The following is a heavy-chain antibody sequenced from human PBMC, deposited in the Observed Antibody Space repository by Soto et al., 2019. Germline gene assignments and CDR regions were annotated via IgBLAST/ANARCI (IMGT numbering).Heavy chain of an antibody. CDR1: GFTFSSYA. Sequence: GGSLRLSCAASGFTFSSYAMHWVRQAPGKGLEWVAVISYDGSNKYYADSVKGRFTISRDNSKNTLYLQMNSLRAEDTAVYYCARVSSFSGYSYGWVYYYGMDVWGQGTTVTVSS. CDR2: ISYDGSNK. D-gene: IGHD5-18*01. V-gene: IGHV3-30-3*01. J-gene: IGHJ6*02. CDR3: ARVSSFSGYSYGWVYYYGMDV.